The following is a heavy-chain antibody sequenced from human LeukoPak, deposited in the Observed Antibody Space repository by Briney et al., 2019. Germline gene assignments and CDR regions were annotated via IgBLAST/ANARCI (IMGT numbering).Heavy chain of an antibody. CDR1: GYSISSGYY. J-gene: IGHJ4*02. D-gene: IGHD3-10*01. Sequence: SEALSLTCAVSGYSISSGYYWGWIRQPPGKGLERIGSIYHSGSTYYNPSLKSRVTISVDTSKNQFSLKLSSVTAADTAVYYCARDRRGMVREYYFDYWGQGTLVTVSS. CDR2: IYHSGST. CDR3: ARDRRGMVREYYFDY. V-gene: IGHV4-38-2*02.